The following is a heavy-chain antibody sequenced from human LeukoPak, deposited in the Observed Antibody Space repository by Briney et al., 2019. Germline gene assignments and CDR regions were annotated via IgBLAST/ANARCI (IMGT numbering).Heavy chain of an antibody. Sequence: GGSLRLSCAASGFTVSSNYMSWVRQAPGKGLEWVSVIYSGGSTYYADSVKGRFTISRDNSKNTLYLQMNSLRAEDTVVYYCAKVGEYYYDSSGYQGESDYWGQGTLVTVSS. CDR1: GFTVSSNY. CDR3: AKVGEYYYDSSGYQGESDY. CDR2: IYSGGST. V-gene: IGHV3-66*02. J-gene: IGHJ4*02. D-gene: IGHD3-22*01.